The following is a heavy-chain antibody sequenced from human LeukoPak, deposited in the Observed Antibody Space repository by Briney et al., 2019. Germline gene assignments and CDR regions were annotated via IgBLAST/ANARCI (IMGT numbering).Heavy chain of an antibody. CDR2: IYYSGTT. V-gene: IGHV4-39*07. Sequence: SETLSLTCTVSGGSISNDNYYWGWIRQPPGKGLEWIGSIYYSGTTYFNPSLKSRVTISVDTPKHQVSLKLSSVTAADTAVYCCAKGRYYFDYWGQGTLVTVSS. CDR3: AKGRYYFDY. CDR1: GGSISNDNYY. J-gene: IGHJ4*02.